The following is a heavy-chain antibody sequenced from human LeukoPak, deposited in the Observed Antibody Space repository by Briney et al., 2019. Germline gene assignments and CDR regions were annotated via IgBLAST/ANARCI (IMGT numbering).Heavy chain of an antibody. D-gene: IGHD6-19*01. CDR1: GFTFSSYA. J-gene: IGHJ1*01. CDR3: AKVVYSSGWYGYFQH. CDR2: ISGSGGST. V-gene: IGHV3-23*01. Sequence: GGSLRLSCAASGFTFSSYAMSWVRQAPGKGLEWVSAISGSGGSTYYAASVKGRFTISRDNSKNTLYLQMNSLRAEDTAVYYCAKVVYSSGWYGYFQHWGQGTLVTVSS.